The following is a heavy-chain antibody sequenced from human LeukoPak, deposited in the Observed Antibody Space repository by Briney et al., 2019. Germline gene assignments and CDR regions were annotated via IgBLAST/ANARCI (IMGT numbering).Heavy chain of an antibody. V-gene: IGHV3-64*01. D-gene: IGHD1-26*01. J-gene: IGHJ4*02. CDR3: ARRPYSGTYYVDY. Sequence: GGSLRLSCAASGFTFSSYAMHWVRQAPGKGLEYASAISYNGGSTYYANSVKGRFTISRDNSKNTLYLQMGSLRTEDMAVYYCARRPYSGTYYVDYWGQGTLVTVSS. CDR2: ISYNGGST. CDR1: GFTFSSYA.